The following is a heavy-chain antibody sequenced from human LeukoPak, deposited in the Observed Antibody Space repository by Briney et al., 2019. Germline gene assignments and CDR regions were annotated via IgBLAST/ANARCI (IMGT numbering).Heavy chain of an antibody. CDR1: GGSISSGDYY. J-gene: IGHJ4*02. D-gene: IGHD4-17*01. CDR3: AREGVGDADFAY. CDR2: IYYNGNT. Sequence: SETLSLTCTVSGGSISSGDYYWTWIRQPPGRGLEWIGFIYYNGNTYYNPSPKSRATILADTSKNQFSLKLSSVTAADTAVYYCAREGVGDADFAYWGQGALVTVSS. V-gene: IGHV4-30-4*08.